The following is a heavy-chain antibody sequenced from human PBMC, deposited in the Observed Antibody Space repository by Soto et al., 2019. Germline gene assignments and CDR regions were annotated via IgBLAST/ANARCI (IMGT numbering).Heavy chain of an antibody. CDR1: GFTFSSYA. Sequence: GGSLRLSCAASGFTFSSYAMSWVRQAPGKGLEWVSAISGSGGSTYYADSVKGRFTISRDNSKNTLYLQMNSLRAEDTAVYFCAKDGLDYYYDSSGYLGYWGQGTLVTVSS. J-gene: IGHJ4*02. CDR3: AKDGLDYYYDSSGYLGY. CDR2: ISGSGGST. D-gene: IGHD3-22*01. V-gene: IGHV3-23*01.